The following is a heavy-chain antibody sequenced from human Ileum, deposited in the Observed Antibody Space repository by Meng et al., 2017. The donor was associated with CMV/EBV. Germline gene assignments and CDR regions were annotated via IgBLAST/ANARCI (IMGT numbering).Heavy chain of an antibody. CDR1: GFTFRGSP. CDR3: AARVGPSGSYYFDS. CDR2: IPTYGDST. V-gene: IGHV3-23*01. J-gene: IGHJ4*02. D-gene: IGHD3-10*01. Sequence: GGSLRLSCVASGFTFRGSPMSWVRQAPGKGLEWVSTIPTYGDSTYNANSVKGRFTISRDNSKDTRYLEMTSLRAKDTALYYFAARVGPSGSYYFDSWGQGSLVTVSS.